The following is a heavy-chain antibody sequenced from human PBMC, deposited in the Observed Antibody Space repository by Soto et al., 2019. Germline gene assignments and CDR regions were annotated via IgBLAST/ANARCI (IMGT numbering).Heavy chain of an antibody. D-gene: IGHD1-26*01. Sequence: ASVKVSCKASGHTFTGHYIHWVRQAPEQGPEWMGEIGPETGATRYAQKFQGRVTMTRDMSITTVYMELNNLSPDDTAVYYCGRGRSGQIVVFYWGQGTPVTVSS. J-gene: IGHJ4*02. CDR3: GRGRSGQIVVFY. CDR2: IGPETGAT. V-gene: IGHV1-2*02. CDR1: GHTFTGHY.